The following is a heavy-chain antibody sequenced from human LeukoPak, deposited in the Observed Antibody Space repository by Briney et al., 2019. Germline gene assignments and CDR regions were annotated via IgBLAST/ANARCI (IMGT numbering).Heavy chain of an antibody. CDR3: ARDFQLLWFGEYYFDY. V-gene: IGHV3-23*01. J-gene: IGHJ4*02. D-gene: IGHD3-10*01. Sequence: GGSLRLSCAASGFTFSSYAMSWVRQAPGKGLEWVSAISGSGGSTYYADSVKGRLTISRDNAKNSLYLQMNSLRAEDTAVYYCARDFQLLWFGEYYFDYWGQGTLVTVSS. CDR2: ISGSGGST. CDR1: GFTFSSYA.